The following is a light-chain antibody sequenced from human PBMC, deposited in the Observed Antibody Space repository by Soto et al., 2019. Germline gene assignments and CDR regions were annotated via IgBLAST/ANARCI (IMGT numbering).Light chain of an antibody. CDR2: EGS. J-gene: IGLJ2*01. CDR3: CAAAGCTTSV. Sequence: QSALTQPASVSGSPGQSVTISCTGTSSDVGSYKFVSWYQHLPGKAPKLVIFEGSERPSGLSDRFSGSKSGNTASLTISGLPAEDEADYYCCAAAGCTTSVFGGGTKLTVL. V-gene: IGLV2-23*01. CDR1: SSDVGSYKF.